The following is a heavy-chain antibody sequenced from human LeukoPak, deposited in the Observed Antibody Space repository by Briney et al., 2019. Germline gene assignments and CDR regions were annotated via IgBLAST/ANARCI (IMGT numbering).Heavy chain of an antibody. D-gene: IGHD2-2*01. CDR2: ISGSGSTI. CDR1: GFTFSSYE. CDR3: AKDADCSSTSCYYYYYYYMDV. J-gene: IGHJ6*03. Sequence: GGSLRLSCAASGFTFSSYEMSWVRQAPGKGLEWVSYISGSGSTIYYADSVQGRFTISRDNAKNSLYLQMNSLRAEDTAVYYCAKDADCSSTSCYYYYYYYMDVWGKGTTVTVSS. V-gene: IGHV3-48*03.